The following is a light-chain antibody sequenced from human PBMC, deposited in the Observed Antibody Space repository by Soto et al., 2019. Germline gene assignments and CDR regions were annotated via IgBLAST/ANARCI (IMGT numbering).Light chain of an antibody. CDR3: QSYDISLHNYV. CDR1: SSNIGAGYD. J-gene: IGLJ1*01. Sequence: QSVLTQPPSVSGAPGQRVTISCTGSSSNIGAGYDVHWYQQLPETAPKLLIYGNSNRPSGVPDRFSGSKSGTSASLAITGLQAEDEADYYCQSYDISLHNYVFGTGTKLTVL. CDR2: GNS. V-gene: IGLV1-40*01.